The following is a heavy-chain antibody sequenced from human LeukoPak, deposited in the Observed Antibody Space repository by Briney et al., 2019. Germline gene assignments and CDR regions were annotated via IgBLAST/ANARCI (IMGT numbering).Heavy chain of an antibody. CDR3: AKGLELLPDS. Sequence: GGSLRLSCAASGFTFSSYGMHWVRQAPGKGLEWVALISYDGSNKYYADSVKGRFTISRDNSKNTLYVQMNSLRAEDTAVYYCAKGLELLPDSWGQGTLVTVSS. J-gene: IGHJ4*02. D-gene: IGHD1-26*01. CDR1: GFTFSSYG. V-gene: IGHV3-30*18. CDR2: ISYDGSNK.